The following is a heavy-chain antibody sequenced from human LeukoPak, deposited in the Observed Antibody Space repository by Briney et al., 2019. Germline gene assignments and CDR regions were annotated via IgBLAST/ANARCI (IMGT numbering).Heavy chain of an antibody. CDR3: ARDRRSAFDI. V-gene: IGHV4-34*01. CDR1: GGSFSGYY. CDR2: INHSGST. J-gene: IGHJ3*02. Sequence: PSETLSLTCAVYGGSFSGYYWSWIRQPPGKGLEWIGEINHSGSTNYNPSLKSRVTISVDTSKNQFSLKLSSVTAADTAVYYCARDRRSAFDIWGQGTMVTVSP.